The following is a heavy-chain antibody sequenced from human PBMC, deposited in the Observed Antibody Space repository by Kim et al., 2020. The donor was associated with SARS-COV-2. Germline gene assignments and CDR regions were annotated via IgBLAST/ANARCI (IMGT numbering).Heavy chain of an antibody. CDR3: ARDSSSGSLGRYFDY. V-gene: IGHV1-46*01. CDR2: INPRGGST. Sequence: ASVKVSCKASGYTFTSYYMHWVRQAPGQGLEWMGIINPRGGSTSYAQKFQGRVTMTRDTSTSTVYMELSSLRSEDTAVYYCARDSSSGSLGRYFDYWGQGTLVTVSS. J-gene: IGHJ4*02. D-gene: IGHD3-10*01. CDR1: GYTFTSYY.